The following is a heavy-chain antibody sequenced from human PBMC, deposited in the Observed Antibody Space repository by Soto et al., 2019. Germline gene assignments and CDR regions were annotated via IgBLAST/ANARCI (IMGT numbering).Heavy chain of an antibody. CDR1: GFAFSTYW. V-gene: IGHV3-74*01. J-gene: IGHJ6*02. CDR2: IKFDGSST. CDR3: ARGAKNIYAMDV. Sequence: EVQLVESGGGLVQPGGSLRLSCAASGFAFSTYWMHWVRQAPGKRLLWVSRIKFDGSSTYYADSVKGRFTISRDDAKNTLFLQMNGLRVDDTAVYYCARGAKNIYAMDVWGQGTTVTVSS.